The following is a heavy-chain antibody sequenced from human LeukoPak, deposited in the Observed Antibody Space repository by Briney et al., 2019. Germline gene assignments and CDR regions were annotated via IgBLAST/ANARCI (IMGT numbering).Heavy chain of an antibody. CDR1: GGSFSGYY. V-gene: IGHV4-34*01. J-gene: IGHJ4*02. CDR3: ARGQSNFWSGYPPHFDY. CDR2: INHSGST. D-gene: IGHD3-3*01. Sequence: SETLSLTCAVYGGSFSGYYWSWIRRPPGKGLEWIGEINHSGSTNYNPSLKSRVTISVDTSKNQFSLKLSSVTAADTAVYYCARGQSNFWSGYPPHFDYWGQGTLVTVSS.